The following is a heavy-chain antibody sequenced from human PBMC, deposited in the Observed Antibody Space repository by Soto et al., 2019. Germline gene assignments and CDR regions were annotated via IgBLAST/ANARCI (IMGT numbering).Heavy chain of an antibody. D-gene: IGHD1-26*01. J-gene: IGHJ4*02. Sequence: SETLSLTCAVYGGSFSGYYWSWIRQPPGKGLEWIGEINHSGSTNYNPSLKSRVTISVDTSKNQFSLKLSSVTAADTAVYYCARGHSGRYYGFDYWGQGTLVTVS. V-gene: IGHV4-34*01. CDR3: ARGHSGRYYGFDY. CDR2: INHSGST. CDR1: GGSFSGYY.